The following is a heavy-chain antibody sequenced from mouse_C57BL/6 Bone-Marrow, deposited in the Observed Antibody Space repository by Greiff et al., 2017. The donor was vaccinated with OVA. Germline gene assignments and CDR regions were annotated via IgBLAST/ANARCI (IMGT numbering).Heavy chain of an antibody. Sequence: VQLQQSGAELVKPGASVKLSCKASGYTFTSYWMHWVKQRPGRGLEWIGRIDPNSGGTKYNEKFKSKATLPVDKPSSTAYMQLSSLTSEDSAVYYCARPNYGNYVRGAMDYWGQGTSVTVSS. CDR2: IDPNSGGT. CDR1: GYTFTSYW. CDR3: ARPNYGNYVRGAMDY. D-gene: IGHD2-1*01. V-gene: IGHV1-72*01. J-gene: IGHJ4*01.